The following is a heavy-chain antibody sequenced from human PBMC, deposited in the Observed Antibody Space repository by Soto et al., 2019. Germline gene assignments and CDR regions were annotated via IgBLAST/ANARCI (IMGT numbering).Heavy chain of an antibody. J-gene: IGHJ6*02. CDR3: ARVVCSSTSCRYYYYYGMDV. Sequence: QPGGSLRLSCAASGFTFSSYAMSWVRQAPGKGLEWVSAISGSGGSTYYADSVKGRFTISRDNSKNTLYLQMNSLRAEDTAVYYCARVVCSSTSCRYYYYYGMDVWGQGTTVTVSS. CDR2: ISGSGGST. D-gene: IGHD2-2*01. V-gene: IGHV3-23*01. CDR1: GFTFSSYA.